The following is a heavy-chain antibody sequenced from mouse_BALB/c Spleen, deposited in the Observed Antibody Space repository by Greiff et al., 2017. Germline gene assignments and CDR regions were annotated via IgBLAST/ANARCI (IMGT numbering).Heavy chain of an antibody. J-gene: IGHJ4*01. CDR1: GFTFSSYA. Sequence: EVQRVESGGGLVKPGGSLKLSCAASGFTFSSYAMSWVRQTPEKRLEWVASISSGGSTYYPDSVKGRFTISRDNARNILYLQMSSLRSEDTAMYYCAGDYGDYYAMDYWGQGTSVTVSS. CDR2: ISSGGST. D-gene: IGHD2-4*01. CDR3: AGDYGDYYAMDY. V-gene: IGHV5-6-5*01.